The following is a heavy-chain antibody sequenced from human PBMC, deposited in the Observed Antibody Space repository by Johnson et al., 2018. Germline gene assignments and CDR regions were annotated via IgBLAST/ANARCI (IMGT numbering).Heavy chain of an antibody. CDR1: GFTFGDYA. V-gene: IGHV3-49*03. D-gene: IGHD1-26*01. Sequence: VQLVQSGGGLVQPGQSLRLSCTTSTSGFTFGDYAMSWIRQAPGKGLEWVGFIRSIVYGGTEEYAASVKGRFTISRDDPKSIVYLQMNSLKTEETAVYYCTRDVGYWGQGTLVTVSS. CDR2: IRSIVYGGTE. CDR3: TRDVGY. J-gene: IGHJ4*02.